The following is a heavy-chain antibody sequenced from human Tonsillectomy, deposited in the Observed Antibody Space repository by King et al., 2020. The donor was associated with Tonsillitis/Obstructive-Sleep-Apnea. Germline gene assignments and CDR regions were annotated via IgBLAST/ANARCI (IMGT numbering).Heavy chain of an antibody. V-gene: IGHV3-9*01. Sequence: ESGGGLVQPDRSLRLSCAASGFTFYDYAMHWVRQAPGKGLEWVSGITWNSGTIAYADSVRGRFTISRDNAKSSLYLQMNSLRPEDTALYFCAKDTLLTVQWGHFNFWGQGTMVTVSS. CDR1: GFTFYDYA. J-gene: IGHJ4*02. CDR3: AKDTLLTVQWGHFNF. D-gene: IGHD1-1*01. CDR2: ITWNSGTI.